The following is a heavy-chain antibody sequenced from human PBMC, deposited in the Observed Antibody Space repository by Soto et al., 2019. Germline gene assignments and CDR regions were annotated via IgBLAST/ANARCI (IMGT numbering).Heavy chain of an antibody. Sequence: PGGSLRLSCAASGFTFISYAMSWVRQAPGKGLEWVSAISGSGGSTYYADSVKGRFTISRDNSKNTLYLQMNSLRAEDTAVYYCAKDYYYDSSGYYYGAFDIWGQGTMVTVSS. D-gene: IGHD3-22*01. CDR1: GFTFISYA. V-gene: IGHV3-23*01. CDR3: AKDYYYDSSGYYYGAFDI. CDR2: ISGSGGST. J-gene: IGHJ3*02.